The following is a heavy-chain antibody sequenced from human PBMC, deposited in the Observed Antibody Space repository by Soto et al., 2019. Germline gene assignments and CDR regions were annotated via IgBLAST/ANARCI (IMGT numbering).Heavy chain of an antibody. CDR2: IYTSGST. Sequence: PSETLSLTCTVSGGSISSYYWSWIRQPAGKGLEWIGRIYTSGSTNYNPSLKSRVTMSVDKPKNQFSLNLTSVTAADTAVYYCARVISSRDEYFDYWGQGTVVTVS. J-gene: IGHJ4*02. V-gene: IGHV4-4*07. CDR1: GGSISSYY. D-gene: IGHD2-2*01. CDR3: ARVISSRDEYFDY.